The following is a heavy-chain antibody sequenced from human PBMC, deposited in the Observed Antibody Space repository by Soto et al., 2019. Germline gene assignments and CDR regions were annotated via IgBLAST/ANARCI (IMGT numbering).Heavy chain of an antibody. CDR2: IYYSGST. J-gene: IGHJ6*03. CDR1: GGSISSYY. Sequence: SETLSLTCTVSGGSISSYYWSWIRQPPGKGLEWIGYIYYSGSTNYNPSLKSRVTISVDTSKKQLSLKLSSVTAADTAVYYCARRGNPAYYYYMDVWGKGTTVTVSS. CDR3: ARRGNPAYYYYMDV. D-gene: IGHD3-16*01. V-gene: IGHV4-59*08.